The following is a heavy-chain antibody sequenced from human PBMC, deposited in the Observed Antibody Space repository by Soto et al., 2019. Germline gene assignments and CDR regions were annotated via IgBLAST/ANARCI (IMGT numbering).Heavy chain of an antibody. V-gene: IGHV3-23*04. D-gene: IGHD2-2*01. Sequence: EVQLVESGGGLVKPGGSLRLSCAASGFTFSSYTMNWVRQAPGKGLEWVSSISSSGGSTYYADSVKGRFTISRDNSKNTLYLQMNSLRAEDTAVYYCAKCRSDIVVVRNYYYGMDVWGQGTTVTVSS. CDR3: AKCRSDIVVVRNYYYGMDV. CDR1: GFTFSSYT. CDR2: ISSSGGST. J-gene: IGHJ6*02.